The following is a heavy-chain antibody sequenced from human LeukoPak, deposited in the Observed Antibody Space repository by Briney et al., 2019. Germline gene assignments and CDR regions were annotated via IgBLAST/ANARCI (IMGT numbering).Heavy chain of an antibody. D-gene: IGHD1-26*01. CDR1: GYTFTSYG. CDR3: ARGIVGATGYYYYYMDV. Sequence: ASVKVSCKASGYTFTSYGISWVRQAPGQGLEWMGWISAYNRNANYAQKLQGRVTMTTDTSTSTAYMELRSLRSDDTAVYYCARGIVGATGYYYYYMDVWGKGTTVTVSS. CDR2: ISAYNRNA. J-gene: IGHJ6*03. V-gene: IGHV1-18*01.